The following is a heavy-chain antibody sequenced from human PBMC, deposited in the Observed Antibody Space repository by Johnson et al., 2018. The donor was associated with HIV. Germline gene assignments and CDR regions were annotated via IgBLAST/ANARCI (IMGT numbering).Heavy chain of an antibody. Sequence: VQLVESGGGLVQPGGSLRLSCAASGFTFSSYWMSWVRQAPGNGLEWVANIKQDGSEKYYVDSVKGRFTISRDNAKNSLYLQMNSLRAEDTAVYYCARDRGLWERNGAGAFDIWGQGTMVTVSS. V-gene: IGHV3-7*01. D-gene: IGHD1-26*01. CDR3: ARDRGLWERNGAGAFDI. J-gene: IGHJ3*02. CDR2: IKQDGSEK. CDR1: GFTFSSYW.